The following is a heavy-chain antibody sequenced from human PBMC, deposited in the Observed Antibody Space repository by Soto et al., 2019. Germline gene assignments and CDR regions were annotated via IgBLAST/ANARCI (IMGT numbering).Heavy chain of an antibody. J-gene: IGHJ4*02. Sequence: PGGSLRLSCAASGFTFSSYAMSWVRQAPGKGLEWVAAIRDDGSSKYYADSVKGRFTISRDNSKNTLYLQMNSLRAEDTAVYYCARSHGIAAAGDYWGQGTLVTVSS. CDR1: GFTFSSYA. CDR3: ARSHGIAAAGDY. V-gene: IGHV3-33*08. D-gene: IGHD6-13*01. CDR2: IRDDGSSK.